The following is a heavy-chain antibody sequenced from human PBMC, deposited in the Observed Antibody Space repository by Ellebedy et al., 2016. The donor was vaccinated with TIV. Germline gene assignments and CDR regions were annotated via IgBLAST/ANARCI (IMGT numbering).Heavy chain of an antibody. CDR3: ARGAGGSRSTEYFQH. J-gene: IGHJ1*01. CDR1: EYSFTSYW. CDR2: IYPGDSDT. D-gene: IGHD3-16*01. Sequence: GESLKISCKGSEYSFTSYWIGWVRQMPGKGLEWMGIIYPGDSDTRYSPSFQGQVTISADKSISTAYLQWSSLKASDTAMYYCARGAGGSRSTEYFQHWGQGTLVTVSS. V-gene: IGHV5-51*01.